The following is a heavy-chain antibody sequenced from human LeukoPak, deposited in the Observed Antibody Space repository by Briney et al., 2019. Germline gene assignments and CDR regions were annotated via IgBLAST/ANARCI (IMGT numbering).Heavy chain of an antibody. V-gene: IGHV4-34*01. CDR1: GGSIGSYY. CDR2: INHSGST. D-gene: IGHD6-13*01. Sequence: SETLSLTCTVSGGSIGSYYWSWMRQPAGKGLEWIGEINHSGSTNYNPSLKSRVTISVDTSKNQFSLKLSSVTAADTAVYYCARLGLSYSSSWYDKPVHTYYYYYYMDVWGKGTTVTVSS. CDR3: ARLGLSYSSSWYDKPVHTYYYYYYMDV. J-gene: IGHJ6*03.